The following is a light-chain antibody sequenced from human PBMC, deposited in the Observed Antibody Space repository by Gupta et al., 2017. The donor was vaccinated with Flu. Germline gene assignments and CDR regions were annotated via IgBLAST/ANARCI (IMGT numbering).Light chain of an antibody. CDR1: QSIRDW. Sequence: PYTLSASVGDRVTITCRASQSIRDWLAWYQQKPGKAPNLLIYKASTVQSGVPSRFSGSGSGTEFTLTISSRQPDDFATYCCQQEYNSTATFGQGTKLE. CDR3: QQEYNSTAT. CDR2: KAS. J-gene: IGKJ2*01. V-gene: IGKV1-5*03.